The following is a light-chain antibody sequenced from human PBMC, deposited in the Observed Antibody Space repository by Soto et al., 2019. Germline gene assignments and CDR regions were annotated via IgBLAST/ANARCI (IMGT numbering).Light chain of an antibody. CDR3: QQYNNWPPIT. J-gene: IGKJ5*01. CDR2: GAS. V-gene: IGKV3D-15*01. CDR1: QSVSSN. Sequence: EIVMSHSPSTLSVSPCERTTLSCSASQSVSSNLAWYQQKPGQAPRLLIYGASTRATGIPARFSGSGSGTEFTLTISSLQSEDFAVYYCQQYNNWPPITFGQGTRLEI.